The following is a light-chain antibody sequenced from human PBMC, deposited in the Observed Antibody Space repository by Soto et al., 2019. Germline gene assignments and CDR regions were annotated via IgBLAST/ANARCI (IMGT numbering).Light chain of an antibody. CDR2: EVS. CDR3: SSYTSSSTLDV. Sequence: QSVLTQPAPVSGSPGQSITISCTGTSSDVGGYKYVSWYQQHPGKAPKLMIYEVSNRPSGVSNRFSSSKSGNTASLTISGLQAEDEVDYYCSSYTSSSTLDVFGTGTKVTVL. V-gene: IGLV2-14*01. J-gene: IGLJ1*01. CDR1: SSDVGGYKY.